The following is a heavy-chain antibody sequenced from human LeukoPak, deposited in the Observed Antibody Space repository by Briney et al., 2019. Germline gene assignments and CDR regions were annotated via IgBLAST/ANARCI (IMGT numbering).Heavy chain of an antibody. J-gene: IGHJ3*02. V-gene: IGHV3-9*01. D-gene: IGHD3-10*02. CDR1: GFTFDDYA. CDR3: AKVGWTMFAFDI. Sequence: GGSLRLSCAASGFTFDDYAMHWVRQAPGKGLEWVSGISWNSGSIGYADSVKGRFTISRDDAKNSLYLQMNSLRAEDTALCYCAKVGWTMFAFDIWGQGTMVTVSS. CDR2: ISWNSGSI.